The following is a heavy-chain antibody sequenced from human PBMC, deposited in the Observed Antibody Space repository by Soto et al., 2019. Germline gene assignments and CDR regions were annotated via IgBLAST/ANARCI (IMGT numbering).Heavy chain of an antibody. CDR2: SRHDGDTK. J-gene: IGHJ5*02. D-gene: IGHD6-19*01. CDR3: VAQEYSSGWQGSHH. V-gene: IGHV3-33*01. CDR1: GFTFSSYG. Sequence: QVQLVESGGGVVQPGRSLRLSCAASGFTFSSYGMHWVRQAPGKGLEWVAVSRHDGDTKYYADSVKGRFTISRDNSKNTLYLEMNSLRAEDTAVYYCVAQEYSSGWQGSHHWGQGTLVTVSS.